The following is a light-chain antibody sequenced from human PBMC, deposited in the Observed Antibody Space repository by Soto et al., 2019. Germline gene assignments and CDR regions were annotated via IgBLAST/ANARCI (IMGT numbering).Light chain of an antibody. CDR2: DAV. V-gene: IGKV3-20*01. CDR3: QQYGSSFLT. J-gene: IGKJ3*01. CDR1: RTVSGNY. Sequence: EIVLTQSPGTLSLSPGDRATLSCRASRTVSGNYLAWYQQRPNQTPRLLIFDAVRRAAGIPDRFSGSGSGTDFTLTISRLEPEDFAVYFCQQYGSSFLTFGPGTKVDIK.